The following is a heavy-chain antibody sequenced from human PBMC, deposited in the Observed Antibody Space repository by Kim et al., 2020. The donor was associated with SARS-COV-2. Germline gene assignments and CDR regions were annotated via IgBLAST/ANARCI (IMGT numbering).Heavy chain of an antibody. D-gene: IGHD3-10*01. V-gene: IGHV3-23*01. CDR2: ISGSGGST. Sequence: GGSLRLSCAASGFTFSSYAMSWVRQAPGMGLEWVSAISGSGGSTYYADSVKGRFTISRDNSKNTLYLQMNSLRAEDTAVYYCAKVQYYGSGSIDYWGQGTLVTVSS. CDR1: GFTFSSYA. J-gene: IGHJ4*02. CDR3: AKVQYYGSGSIDY.